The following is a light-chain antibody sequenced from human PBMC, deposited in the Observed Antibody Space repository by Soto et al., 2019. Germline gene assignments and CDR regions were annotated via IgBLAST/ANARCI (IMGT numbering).Light chain of an antibody. CDR3: QQRSNWPIT. Sequence: EVVLTQSPVTLSFSPVERSTLSCIASQNISSYLIWYQQKPGQAPRLLIYDVSNRATGIPARFSGSGSGTDFTLTISSLEPEDFAVYYCQQRSNWPITFGQGTRLEI. V-gene: IGKV3-11*01. J-gene: IGKJ5*01. CDR2: DVS. CDR1: QNISSY.